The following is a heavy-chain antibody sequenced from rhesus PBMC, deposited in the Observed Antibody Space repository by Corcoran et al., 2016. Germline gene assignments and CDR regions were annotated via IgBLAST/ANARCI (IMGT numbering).Heavy chain of an antibody. D-gene: IGHD3-9*01. CDR1: GGSISSSNW. J-gene: IGHJ5-1*01. CDR2: IYSNREST. CDR3: AIEITRMITVTWGRFDV. V-gene: IGHV4S12*01. Sequence: QVQLQESGPGLVKPSETLSLTCAVSGGSISSSNWWSWIRQPPGNGLEWIGGIYSNRESTNYHPSLKSRVTISKDTAKNLFSLKLSSVTAADTAVYYCAIEITRMITVTWGRFDVWGPGVLVTVSS.